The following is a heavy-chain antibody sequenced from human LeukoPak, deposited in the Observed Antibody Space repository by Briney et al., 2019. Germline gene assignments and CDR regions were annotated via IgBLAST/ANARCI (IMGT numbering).Heavy chain of an antibody. CDR1: GFTVSSNR. V-gene: IGHV3-53*01. CDR2: IYSGDNT. CDR3: ARDPSGSYRFFDY. J-gene: IGHJ4*02. D-gene: IGHD1-26*01. Sequence: GGSLRLSCAASGFTVSSNRMSWVRQAPGKGLEWVSVIYSGDNTYYADSVKGRFTISRDNSKNMWYLQMNSLRAADTAVYYCARDPSGSYRFFDYWGQGTLATVSS.